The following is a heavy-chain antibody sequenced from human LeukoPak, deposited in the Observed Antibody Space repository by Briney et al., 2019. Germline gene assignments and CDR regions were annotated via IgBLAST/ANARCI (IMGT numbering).Heavy chain of an antibody. Sequence: SGGSLRLSCADSGGTLSEHWMNWFRQAPGRGLEWVAKINGAGSGTEYLESVKGRFTISRDDAKNSLYLQMNSLSVEDTAVYYCVIEGWGRYVWGRGTTVTVSS. CDR3: VIEGWGRYV. CDR1: GGTLSEHW. D-gene: IGHD3-16*01. V-gene: IGHV3-7*01. J-gene: IGHJ6*04. CDR2: INGAGSGT.